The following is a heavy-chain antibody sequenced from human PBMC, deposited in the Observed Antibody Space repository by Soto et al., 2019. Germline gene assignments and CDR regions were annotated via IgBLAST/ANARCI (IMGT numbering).Heavy chain of an antibody. Sequence: ASVKVFCKASGGTFSSYAISWVRQAPGQGLEWMGGIIPIFGTANYAQKFQGRVTITADESTSTAYMELSSLRSEDTAVYYCARRITIFGVVIEPYYYYGMDVWGQGTTVTVSS. J-gene: IGHJ6*02. D-gene: IGHD3-3*01. CDR2: IIPIFGTA. V-gene: IGHV1-69*13. CDR1: GGTFSSYA. CDR3: ARRITIFGVVIEPYYYYGMDV.